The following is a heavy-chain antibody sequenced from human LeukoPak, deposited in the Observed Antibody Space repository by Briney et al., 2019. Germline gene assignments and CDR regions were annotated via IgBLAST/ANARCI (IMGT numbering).Heavy chain of an antibody. CDR3: ARPTPLAAAGQYYYYGMDV. V-gene: IGHV4-30-2*01. CDR1: GGSISSGGYS. J-gene: IGHJ6*02. CDR2: IYHSGST. Sequence: SQTLSLTCAVSGGSISSGGYSWSWIRQPPGKGLEWIGYIYHSGSTYYNPSLKSRVTTSVDRSKNQFSLKLSSVTAADTAVYYCARPTPLAAAGQYYYYGMDVWGQGTTVTVSS. D-gene: IGHD6-13*01.